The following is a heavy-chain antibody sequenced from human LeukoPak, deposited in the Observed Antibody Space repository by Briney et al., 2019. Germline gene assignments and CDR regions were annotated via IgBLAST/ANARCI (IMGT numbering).Heavy chain of an antibody. CDR3: ARDLAGPPQEAFDI. CDR2: IKQDGSEK. J-gene: IGHJ3*02. Sequence: GGSLRLSCAASGLTFSSYWMSWVRQAPGKGLEWVANIKQDGSEKHYVDSVTGRFTISRDNTKNSLYLQMNSLRADGTAVYYCARDLAGPPQEAFDIWGQGTMVTVSS. V-gene: IGHV3-7*01. CDR1: GLTFSSYW.